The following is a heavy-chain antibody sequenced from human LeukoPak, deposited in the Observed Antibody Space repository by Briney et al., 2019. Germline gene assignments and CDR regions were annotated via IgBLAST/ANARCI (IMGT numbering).Heavy chain of an antibody. CDR3: ARGRDEWTRRRDGYNWVVLGVY. D-gene: IGHD5-24*01. Sequence: ASVKVSCKASGYTFTSYYMHWVRQAPGQGLEWMGIINPSATTTSYAQKFQGRVTMTRDTSTSTVYMELNSLTSDDTAVYYCARGRDEWTRRRDGYNWVVLGVYWGQGTLVTVSS. J-gene: IGHJ4*01. CDR1: GYTFTSYY. CDR2: INPSATTT. V-gene: IGHV1-46*01.